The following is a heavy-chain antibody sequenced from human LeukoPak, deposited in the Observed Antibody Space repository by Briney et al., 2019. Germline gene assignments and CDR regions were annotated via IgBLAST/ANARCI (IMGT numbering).Heavy chain of an antibody. D-gene: IGHD6-19*01. CDR2: INHSGST. CDR3: ASVRLWSGWSSPFLARGRRRYNWFDP. V-gene: IGHV4-34*01. Sequence: SETLSLTCAVYGGSFSGYYWSWIRQPPGKGLEWIGEINHSGSTNYNPSLKSRVTISVDTSKNQFSLKLSSVTAAGTAVYYCASVRLWSGWSSPFLARGRRRYNWFDPWGQGTLVTVSS. J-gene: IGHJ5*02. CDR1: GGSFSGYY.